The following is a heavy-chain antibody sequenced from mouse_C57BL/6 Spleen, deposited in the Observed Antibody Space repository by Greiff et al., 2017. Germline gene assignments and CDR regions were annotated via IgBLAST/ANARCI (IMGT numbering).Heavy chain of an antibody. Sequence: VQLKQSGAELVRPGASVKLSCTASGFNIKDDYMHWVKQRPEQGLEWIGWIDPENGDTEYASKFQGKATITADTSSNTAYLQLSSLTSEDTAVYYCTTYKGNPDYWGQGTTLTVSS. D-gene: IGHD2-1*01. CDR2: IDPENGDT. CDR1: GFNIKDDY. J-gene: IGHJ2*01. V-gene: IGHV14-4*01. CDR3: TTYKGNPDY.